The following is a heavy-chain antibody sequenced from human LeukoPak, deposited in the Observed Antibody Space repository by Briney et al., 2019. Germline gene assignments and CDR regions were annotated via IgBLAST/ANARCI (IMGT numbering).Heavy chain of an antibody. CDR2: IIPMFGTA. Sequence: SVKVSCEASGGTFSIYAISWVRQAPGQGLEWMGGIIPMFGTANYAQKFQGRVTITTGESTSTTYMELSSLKSEDTAVYYCARARGIYEGYFDLWGRGTLVTVSS. V-gene: IGHV1-69*05. CDR1: GGTFSIYA. D-gene: IGHD5/OR15-5a*01. CDR3: ARARGIYEGYFDL. J-gene: IGHJ2*01.